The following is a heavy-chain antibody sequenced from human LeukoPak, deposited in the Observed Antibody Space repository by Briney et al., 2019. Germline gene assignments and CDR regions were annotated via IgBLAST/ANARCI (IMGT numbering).Heavy chain of an antibody. CDR3: ARGGNTYYDFWTYDY. D-gene: IGHD3-3*01. Sequence: SETLSLTCTVSGGSISGYYWSWIRQPPGKGLEWIGYIHYSGSTNYNPSLKSRVTISVDTSKNQFSLKLSSVTAADTAVYYCARGGNTYYDFWTYDYWGQGTLVTVSS. CDR1: GGSISGYY. CDR2: IHYSGST. V-gene: IGHV4-59*01. J-gene: IGHJ4*02.